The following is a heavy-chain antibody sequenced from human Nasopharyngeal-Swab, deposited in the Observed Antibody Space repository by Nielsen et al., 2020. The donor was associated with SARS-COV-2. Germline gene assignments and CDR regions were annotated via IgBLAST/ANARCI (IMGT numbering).Heavy chain of an antibody. D-gene: IGHD6-6*01. CDR1: GFTFSSYA. CDR3: IVSSIAARGPYYFDY. Sequence: GESLKISCAASGFTFSSYAMHWVRQAPGKGLEWVAVISYDGSNKYYADSVKGRFTISRDNSKNTLYLQMNSLRAEDTAVYYCIVSSIAARGPYYFDYWGQGTLATVSS. J-gene: IGHJ4*02. V-gene: IGHV3-30*04. CDR2: ISYDGSNK.